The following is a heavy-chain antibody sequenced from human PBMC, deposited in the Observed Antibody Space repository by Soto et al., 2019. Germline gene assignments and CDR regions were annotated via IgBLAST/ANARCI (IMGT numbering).Heavy chain of an antibody. CDR3: ARLPGDCNKTSCYYADH. CDR2: MYPGYSDT. J-gene: IGHJ4*02. CDR1: GYDFNTNW. D-gene: IGHD2-2*01. Sequence: GESLKISCMGSGYDFNTNWFGLVRQLPGRGLEWVGIMYPGYSDTRYNPSLQGHVTLSVDVTVSTAFLQWHSLKNSDTGIDFCARLPGDCNKTSCYYADHWGQGTQVTVSS. V-gene: IGHV5-51*01.